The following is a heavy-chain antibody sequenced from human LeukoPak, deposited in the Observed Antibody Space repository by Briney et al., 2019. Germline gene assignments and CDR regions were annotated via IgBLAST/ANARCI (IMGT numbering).Heavy chain of an antibody. CDR3: ARLSYSYGLN. Sequence: GGSLRLSCEASGFSFSRSWMSWVRQGPGKGLEWVSVIYSGGSTYYADSVKGRFTISRDNSKNTLYLQMNSLRAEDTAVYYCARLSYSYGLNWGQGTLVTVSS. J-gene: IGHJ4*02. V-gene: IGHV3-66*01. CDR2: IYSGGST. D-gene: IGHD5-18*01. CDR1: GFSFSRSW.